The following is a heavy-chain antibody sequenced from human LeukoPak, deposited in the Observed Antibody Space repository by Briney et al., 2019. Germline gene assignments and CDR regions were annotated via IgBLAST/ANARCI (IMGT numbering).Heavy chain of an antibody. CDR2: INPNSGGT. V-gene: IGHV1-2*02. CDR1: GYTFTSYY. D-gene: IGHD4-17*01. Sequence: ASVKVSCKASGYTFTSYYMHWVRQAPGQGLEWMGWINPNSGGTNYAQKFQGRVTMTRDTSISTAYMELSRLRSDDTAVYYCARDPFDGDYYYYYYGMDVWGQGTTVTVSS. J-gene: IGHJ6*02. CDR3: ARDPFDGDYYYYYYGMDV.